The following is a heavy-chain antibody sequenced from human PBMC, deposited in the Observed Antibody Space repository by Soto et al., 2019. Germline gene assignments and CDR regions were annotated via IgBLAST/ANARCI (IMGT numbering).Heavy chain of an antibody. J-gene: IGHJ6*03. Sequence: QVQLVQSGAEVKKPGASVKVSCKASGYTFTSYGISWVRQAPGQGLEWLGWISAYNGNTNYAQKLQGRVTMPTDTCTSKVYKEVRSLRSHDTAVYYCARTYGDDVLVYYYYYYMAVWGKGTTVTVSS. D-gene: IGHD4-17*01. CDR3: ARTYGDDVLVYYYYYYMAV. CDR1: GYTFTSYG. CDR2: ISAYNGNT. V-gene: IGHV1-18*01.